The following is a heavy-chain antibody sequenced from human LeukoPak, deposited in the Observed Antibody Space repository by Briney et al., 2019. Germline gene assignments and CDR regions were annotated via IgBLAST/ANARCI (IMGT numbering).Heavy chain of an antibody. CDR2: IYYSGST. V-gene: IGHV4-39*01. Sequence: PSETLSLTCTVSGDSISSSSYYWGWIRQPPGKGLEWIGSIYYSGSTYYNPSLKSRVTISIDTSKNQFSLKLSSVTAADTAVYYCARRYFGSGSYYWVYSYAMDVWGQGTTVTVS. D-gene: IGHD3-10*01. CDR1: GDSISSSSYY. J-gene: IGHJ6*02. CDR3: ARRYFGSGSYYWVYSYAMDV.